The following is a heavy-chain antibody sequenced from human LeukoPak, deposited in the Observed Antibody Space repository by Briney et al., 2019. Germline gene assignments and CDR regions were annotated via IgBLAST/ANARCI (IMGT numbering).Heavy chain of an antibody. J-gene: IGHJ5*02. CDR3: ASAGRSIAALNEFDP. CDR1: GGSISSYY. Sequence: SETLSLTCTVSGGSISSYYWSWIRQPPGKGLEWIGYIYTSGSTNYNPSLKSRVTISVDTSKNQFSLKLSSVTAADTAVYYCASAGRSIAALNEFDPWGQGTLVTVSS. V-gene: IGHV4-4*09. CDR2: IYTSGST. D-gene: IGHD6-6*01.